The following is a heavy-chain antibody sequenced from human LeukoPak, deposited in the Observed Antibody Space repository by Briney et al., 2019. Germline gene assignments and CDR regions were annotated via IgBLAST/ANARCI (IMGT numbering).Heavy chain of an antibody. CDR3: ARGDYYGSPKVVAA. V-gene: IGHV1-69*05. Sequence: SVKVSCKASGGTFSSYAISWVRQAPGQGLEWMGGIIPIFGTANYAQKFQDRVTMTRDTSISTAYIELNLLRSDDTAVYYCARGDYYGSPKVVAAWGQGTLVTVSS. J-gene: IGHJ5*02. CDR2: IIPIFGTA. D-gene: IGHD3-10*01. CDR1: GGTFSSYA.